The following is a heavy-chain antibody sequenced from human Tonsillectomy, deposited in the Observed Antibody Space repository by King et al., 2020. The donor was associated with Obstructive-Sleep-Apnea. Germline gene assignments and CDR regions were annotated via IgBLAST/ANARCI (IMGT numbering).Heavy chain of an antibody. CDR3: ARVIIAAAGLYYYYGMDV. J-gene: IGHJ6*02. CDR2: ISYDGSNK. D-gene: IGHD6-13*01. Sequence: VQLVESGGGVVQPGRSLRLSCAASGFTFSSYAMHWVRQAPGKGLEWVAVISYDGSNKYYADSVKGRFTISRDNSKNTLYLQMNSLRAEDTAVYYCARVIIAAAGLYYYYGMDVWAQGTTVTVSS. CDR1: GFTFSSYA. V-gene: IGHV3-30*04.